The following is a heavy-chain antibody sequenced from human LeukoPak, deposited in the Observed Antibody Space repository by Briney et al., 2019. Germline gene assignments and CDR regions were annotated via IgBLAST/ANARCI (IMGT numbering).Heavy chain of an antibody. CDR1: GGSISSSSYY. D-gene: IGHD6-13*01. V-gene: IGHV4-39*01. J-gene: IGHJ6*03. CDR2: IYYSGSN. CDR3: ARQQLGNYYYYYYMDV. Sequence: SETLSLTCTVSGGSISSSSYYWGWIRQPPGKGLEWIGSIYYSGSNYYNPSLESRVTISVDTSKNQFSLKLSSVTAADTAVYYCARQQLGNYYYYYYMDVWGKGTTVTISS.